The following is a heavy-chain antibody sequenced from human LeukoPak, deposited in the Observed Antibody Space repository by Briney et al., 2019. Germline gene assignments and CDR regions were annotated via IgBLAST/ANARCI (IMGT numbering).Heavy chain of an antibody. CDR2: IYHSGST. D-gene: IGHD3-22*01. V-gene: IGHV4-30-2*01. J-gene: IGHJ6*02. Sequence: SETLSFTCAVSGGSISSGGYSWSWIRQPPGKGLEWIGYIYHSGSTYYNPSLKSRVTISVDRSKNQFSLKLSSVTAADTAVYYCARAPYYYDSSGYYYVHYYYGMDVWGQGTTVTVSS. CDR3: ARAPYYYDSSGYYYVHYYYGMDV. CDR1: GGSISSGGYS.